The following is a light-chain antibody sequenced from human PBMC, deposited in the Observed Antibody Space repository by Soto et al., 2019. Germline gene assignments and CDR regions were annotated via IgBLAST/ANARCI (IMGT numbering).Light chain of an antibody. J-gene: IGKJ2*01. CDR3: QQRSNWPYT. Sequence: EIVLTQSPATLSLSPGERVTLSCRASQSVSSYLAWYQQKPGQAPRLLIYDASNRATGIPARFSGSGSGPDFTLTISSLEPEDFAVYYCQQRSNWPYTFGQGTKLEIK. V-gene: IGKV3-11*01. CDR2: DAS. CDR1: QSVSSY.